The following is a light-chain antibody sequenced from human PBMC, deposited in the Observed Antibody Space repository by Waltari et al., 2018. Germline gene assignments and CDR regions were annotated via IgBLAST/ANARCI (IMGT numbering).Light chain of an antibody. CDR2: EIS. CDR1: QSLLGSEDGNTY. Sequence: DIVMTQSPLSLPVTLGEPASISCRSSQSLLGSEDGNTYLEWYLQKPGQSPQLLIYEISNRASGVPDRFSGSGSDTDFTLKISRVEAEDVGVYYCMQALEFPLTFGGGTKVEI. V-gene: IGKV2-40*01. CDR3: MQALEFPLT. J-gene: IGKJ4*01.